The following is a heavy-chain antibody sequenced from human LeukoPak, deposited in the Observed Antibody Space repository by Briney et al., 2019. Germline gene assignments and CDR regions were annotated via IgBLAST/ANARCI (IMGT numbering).Heavy chain of an antibody. CDR3: ARGHGGSYYYGMDV. D-gene: IGHD1-26*01. CDR1: GFTFSSYD. Sequence: GGSLRLSCAASGFTFSSYDMHWVRQATGKGLEWVSAIGTAGDTYYPGSVKGRFTISRENAKNSLYLQMNSLRAGDTAVYYCARGHGGSYYYGMDVWGQGTTVTVSS. CDR2: IGTAGDT. J-gene: IGHJ6*02. V-gene: IGHV3-13*01.